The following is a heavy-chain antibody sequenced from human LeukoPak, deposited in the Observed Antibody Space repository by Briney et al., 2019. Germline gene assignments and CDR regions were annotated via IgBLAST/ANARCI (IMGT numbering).Heavy chain of an antibody. V-gene: IGHV3-23*01. D-gene: IGHD7-27*01. J-gene: IGHJ4*02. CDR2: ISGSGGST. CDR3: AKYPFSNWGWDYFDY. Sequence: GGSLRLSCAASGFTFSSYAMSWVRQAPGKGLEWVSAISGSGGSTYYADSVKGRFTISRDNSKNTLYLQMNSLRAEDTAVYYCAKYPFSNWGWDYFDYWGQGTLVTVSS. CDR1: GFTFSSYA.